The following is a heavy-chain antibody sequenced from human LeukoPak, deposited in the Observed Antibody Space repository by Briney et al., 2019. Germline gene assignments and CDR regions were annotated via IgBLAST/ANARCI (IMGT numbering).Heavy chain of an antibody. D-gene: IGHD3-22*01. J-gene: IGHJ4*02. Sequence: GGSLRLSCAASGFTFSSYAMSWVRQAPGKGLEWVSGISTSGGTTSYADSVKGRFTISRDNPRNTLYMQMNSLRAEDAAVYYCAIMHRYYDGSGYWVQWGQGTLVTVSS. V-gene: IGHV3-23*01. CDR3: AIMHRYYDGSGYWVQ. CDR1: GFTFSSYA. CDR2: ISTSGGTT.